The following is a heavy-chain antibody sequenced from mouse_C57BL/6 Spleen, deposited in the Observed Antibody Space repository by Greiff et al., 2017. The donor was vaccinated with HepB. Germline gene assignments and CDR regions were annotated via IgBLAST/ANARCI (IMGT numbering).Heavy chain of an antibody. V-gene: IGHV2-6-1*01. Sequence: QVQLQQSGPGLVAPSQSLSITCTVSGFSLTSYGVHWVRQPPGKGLEWLVVIWSDGSTTYNSALKSRLSISKDNSKSQVFLKMNSLQTDDTAMYYCARHPPSSSLYAMDYWGQGTSVTVSS. J-gene: IGHJ4*01. CDR2: IWSDGST. CDR1: GFSLTSYG. D-gene: IGHD2-10*02. CDR3: ARHPPSSSLYAMDY.